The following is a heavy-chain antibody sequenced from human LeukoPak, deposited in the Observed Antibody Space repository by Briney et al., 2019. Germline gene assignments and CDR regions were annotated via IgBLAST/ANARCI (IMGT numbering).Heavy chain of an antibody. CDR2: ISAYNGNT. CDR1: GYTFTSYG. V-gene: IGHV1-18*01. D-gene: IGHD6-19*01. J-gene: IGHJ4*02. CDR3: ARDYYRVRIAVAGTAAGEFDY. Sequence: ASVKVSCRASGYTFTSYGISWVRQAPGQGLEWMGWISAYNGNTNYAQKLQGRVTMTTDTSTSTAYMELRSLRSDDTAVYYCARDYYRVRIAVAGTAAGEFDYWGQGTLVTVSS.